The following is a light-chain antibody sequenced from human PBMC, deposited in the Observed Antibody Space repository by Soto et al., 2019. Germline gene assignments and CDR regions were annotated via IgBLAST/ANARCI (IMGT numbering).Light chain of an antibody. V-gene: IGKV3-20*01. J-gene: IGKJ2*01. CDR3: QHYNYWPYT. CDR1: QSVRSSY. Sequence: EIVLTQSPGTLSLSPGERATLSCRASQSVRSSYLAWYQQKPGQAPRLFIYGASSRATGIPDRFSGSGSGTDFTLTISRLEPEDFAVYHCQHYNYWPYTFGQGTK. CDR2: GAS.